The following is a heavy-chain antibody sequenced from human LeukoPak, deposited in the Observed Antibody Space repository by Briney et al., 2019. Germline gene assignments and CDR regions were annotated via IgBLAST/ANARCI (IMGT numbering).Heavy chain of an antibody. CDR3: ARVYYGRTYDYWYFDL. J-gene: IGHJ2*01. CDR2: IYHSGST. D-gene: IGHD3-10*01. V-gene: IGHV4-4*02. CDR1: GGSISNNNW. Sequence: SETQSLTCAVSGGSISNNNWWSWVRQPPGKGLEWIGEIYHSGSTNYNPSLKSRVTISVDKSKNQFSLKLSSVTAADTAVYFCARVYYGRTYDYWYFDLWGRGTLVTVSS.